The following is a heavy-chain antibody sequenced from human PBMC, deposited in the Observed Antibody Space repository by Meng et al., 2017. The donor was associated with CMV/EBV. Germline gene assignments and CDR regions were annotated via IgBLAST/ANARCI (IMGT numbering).Heavy chain of an antibody. Sequence: GESLKISCAASGFTFSSYSMNCVRQAPGKGLEWVSSISSSSSYIYYADSVKGRFTISRDNAKNSLYLQMNSLRAEDTAVYYCARSPRSSAPDFDYWGQGTLVTVSS. J-gene: IGHJ4*02. CDR3: ARSPRSSAPDFDY. V-gene: IGHV3-21*01. CDR1: GFTFSSYS. CDR2: ISSSSSYI. D-gene: IGHD6-6*01.